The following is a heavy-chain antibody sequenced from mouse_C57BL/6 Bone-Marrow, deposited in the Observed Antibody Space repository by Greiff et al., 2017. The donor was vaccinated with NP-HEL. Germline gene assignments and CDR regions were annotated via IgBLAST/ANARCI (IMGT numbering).Heavy chain of an antibody. CDR3: ALGLRYPWFAY. D-gene: IGHD1-1*01. CDR1: GYSFTDYN. CDR2: INPNYGTT. V-gene: IGHV1-39*01. Sequence: EVKLMESGPELVKPGASVKISCKASGYSFTDYNMNWVKQSNGKSLEWIGVINPNYGTTSYNQKFKGKATLTVDQSSSTAYMQLNSLTSEDSAVYYCALGLRYPWFAYWGQGTLVTVSA. J-gene: IGHJ3*01.